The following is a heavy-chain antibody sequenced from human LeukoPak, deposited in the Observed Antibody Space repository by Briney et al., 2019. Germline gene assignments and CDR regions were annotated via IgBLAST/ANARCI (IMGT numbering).Heavy chain of an antibody. Sequence: GGSLRLSCAASGFTFSNYWMSWVRQAPGKGLEWVANIKEDGSEKNYVDSVKGRFTVSRDNAKNSLYLQMNSLRAEDTGVYYCARDIPQGLSHFDYWGQGTLVTVSS. J-gene: IGHJ4*02. CDR2: IKEDGSEK. CDR1: GFTFSNYW. D-gene: IGHD2-2*02. CDR3: ARDIPQGLSHFDY. V-gene: IGHV3-7*01.